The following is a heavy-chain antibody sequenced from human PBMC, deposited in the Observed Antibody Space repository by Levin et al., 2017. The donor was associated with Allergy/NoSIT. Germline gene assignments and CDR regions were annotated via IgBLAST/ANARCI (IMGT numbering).Heavy chain of an antibody. D-gene: IGHD3-3*01. CDR3: ARGIEYYVGNYYGMDV. Sequence: GESLKISCAASGFTFSSYAMHWVRQAPGKGLEWVAVISYDGSNKYYADSVKGRFTISRDNSKNTLYLQMNSLRAEDTAVYYCARGIEYYVGNYYGMDVWGQGTTVTVSS. CDR1: GFTFSSYA. CDR2: ISYDGSNK. J-gene: IGHJ6*02. V-gene: IGHV3-30*04.